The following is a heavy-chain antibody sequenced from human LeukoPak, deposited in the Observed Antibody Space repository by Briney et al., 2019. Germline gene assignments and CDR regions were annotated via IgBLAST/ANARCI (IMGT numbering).Heavy chain of an antibody. V-gene: IGHV3-48*03. CDR1: GFTFSSYE. CDR3: ARIGEDGMDV. J-gene: IGHJ6*04. CDR2: ISSSGSTI. Sequence: GGSLRLSCAGSGFTFSSYEMNWVRQAPGKGLEWVSYISSSGSTIYYADSVKGRFTISRDNAKNSLYLQMNSLRAEDTAVYYCARIGEDGMDVWGKGTTVTVSS.